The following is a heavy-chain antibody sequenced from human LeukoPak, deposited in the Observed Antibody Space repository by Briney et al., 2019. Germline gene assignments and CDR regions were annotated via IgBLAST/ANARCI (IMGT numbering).Heavy chain of an antibody. V-gene: IGHV1-46*01. Sequence: ASVKVSCKASGYRFVSYYMHWARQAPGQGLEWMGIINPSGGSTIYAQRFQDRVTMTRDTSTTTVYMELNRLSSEDTAVYYCARGGEYQLLDDYWGQGTLVTVSS. CDR3: ARGGEYQLLDDY. CDR2: INPSGGST. CDR1: GYRFVSYY. J-gene: IGHJ4*02. D-gene: IGHD2-2*01.